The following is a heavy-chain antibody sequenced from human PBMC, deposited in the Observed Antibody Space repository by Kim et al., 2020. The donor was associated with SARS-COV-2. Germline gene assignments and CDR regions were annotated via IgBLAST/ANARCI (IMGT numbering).Heavy chain of an antibody. D-gene: IGHD1-26*01. J-gene: IGHJ3*02. CDR2: IYYSGST. V-gene: IGHV4-31*03. CDR3: ARDKQGGAFDI. CDR1: GGSISSGGYY. Sequence: SETLSLTCTVSGGSISSGGYYWSWIRQHPGKDLEWIGYIYYSGSTYYNPSLKSRVTISVDTSKNQFSLKLSSVTAADTAVYYCARDKQGGAFDIWGQGTMVTVSS.